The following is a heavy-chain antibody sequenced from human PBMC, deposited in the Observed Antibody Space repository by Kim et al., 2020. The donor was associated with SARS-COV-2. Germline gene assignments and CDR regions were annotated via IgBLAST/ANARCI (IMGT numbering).Heavy chain of an antibody. D-gene: IGHD6-19*01. Sequence: LSLTCAGSGFTFSSDWMHWVRQAPGKGLEWVSRINTDGSFTTNADPVKGRFTISRDNAKNTLYLQMNSLRAEDTAVYYCARFGSDWSLSYWGQGTLVTVSS. CDR2: INTDGSFT. J-gene: IGHJ4*02. CDR1: GFTFSSDW. CDR3: ARFGSDWSLSY. V-gene: IGHV3-74*01.